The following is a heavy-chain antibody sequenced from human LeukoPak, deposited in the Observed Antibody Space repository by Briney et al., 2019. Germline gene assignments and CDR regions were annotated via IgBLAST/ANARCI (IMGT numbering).Heavy chain of an antibody. CDR3: ASFISEVQLWLPPWYYYGMDV. CDR2: IYSGGST. CDR1: GFTFSSYS. V-gene: IGHV3-66*01. J-gene: IGHJ6*02. D-gene: IGHD5-18*01. Sequence: PGGSLRLSCAASGFTFSSYSMNWVRQAPGKGLEWVSVIYSGGSTYYADSVKGRFTISRDNSKNTLYLQMNSLRAEDTAVYYCASFISEVQLWLPPWYYYGMDVWGQGTTVTVSS.